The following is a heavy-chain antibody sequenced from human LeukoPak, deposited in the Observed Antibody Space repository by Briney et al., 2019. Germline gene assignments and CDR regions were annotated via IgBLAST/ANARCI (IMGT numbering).Heavy chain of an antibody. Sequence: GGSLRLSCAASRFSHRPKHMLCPRQAPGKGLEWVSLIYSSRTTYYSDSVQGRFTISRVNSKNSLYLEMNSLRAEDTAVYYCARVGGVPAAHFDSWGQGTLVTVSS. D-gene: IGHD2-2*01. V-gene: IGHV3-53*01. CDR2: IYSSRTT. J-gene: IGHJ4*02. CDR3: ARVGGVPAAHFDS. CDR1: RFSHRPKH.